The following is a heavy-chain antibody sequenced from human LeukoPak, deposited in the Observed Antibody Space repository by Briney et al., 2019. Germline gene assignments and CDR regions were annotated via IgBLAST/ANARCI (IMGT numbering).Heavy chain of an antibody. J-gene: IGHJ4*02. D-gene: IGHD3-9*01. CDR1: GFTVSSDY. CDR2: ISSSSSYI. CDR3: ASDILTGYRRTRFDY. V-gene: IGHV3-21*01. Sequence: KPGGSLRLSCAASGFTVSSDYMSWVRQAPGKGLEWVSSISSSSSYIYYADSVKGRFTISRDNAKNSLYLQMNSLRAEDTAVYYCASDILTGYRRTRFDYWGQGTLVTVSS.